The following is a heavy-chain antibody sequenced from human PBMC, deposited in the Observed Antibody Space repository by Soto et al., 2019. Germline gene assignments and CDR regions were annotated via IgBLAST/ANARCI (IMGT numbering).Heavy chain of an antibody. Sequence: QVQLVESGGGVVQPGGSLTLSCVASGFSFRSHGMHWVRQAPGKGLEWLAVIWDDGRTTYYADSVKGRFTISRDNPKNTLSLQMNSLRVEDTAMFFCARNYGEYEVFDIWGQGTVVSVSS. D-gene: IGHD4-17*01. V-gene: IGHV3-33*01. J-gene: IGHJ3*02. CDR3: ARNYGEYEVFDI. CDR2: IWDDGRTT. CDR1: GFSFRSHG.